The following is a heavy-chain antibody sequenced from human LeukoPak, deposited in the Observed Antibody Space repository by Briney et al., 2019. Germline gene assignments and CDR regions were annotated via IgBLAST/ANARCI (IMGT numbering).Heavy chain of an antibody. CDR1: GFTFSSYS. D-gene: IGHD3-22*01. J-gene: IGHJ4*02. Sequence: GGSLRLSCAASGFTFSSYSMNWVRQAPGKGLEWVSSISSSSSYIYYADSVKGRFTISRDNAKNSLYLQMNSLRAEDTAVYYCARDRYYYDSSGYSLPFDYWGQGTLVTVSS. CDR3: ARDRYYYDSSGYSLPFDY. V-gene: IGHV3-21*01. CDR2: ISSSSSYI.